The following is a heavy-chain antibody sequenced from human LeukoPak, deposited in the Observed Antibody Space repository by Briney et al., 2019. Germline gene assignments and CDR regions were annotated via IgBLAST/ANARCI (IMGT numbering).Heavy chain of an antibody. J-gene: IGHJ5*02. Sequence: GASVKVSCKAFGYTFTSNYMHWVRQAPGQGPEGMGVISPSGGPTTYAQKFQGRVTLTRDMSTSTDYLELSSLRSEDTAVYYCARDKSVRDEAWWFNPWGQGTLVTVSS. D-gene: IGHD5-24*01. CDR3: ARDKSVRDEAWWFNP. V-gene: IGHV1-46*01. CDR2: ISPSGGPT. CDR1: GYTFTSNY.